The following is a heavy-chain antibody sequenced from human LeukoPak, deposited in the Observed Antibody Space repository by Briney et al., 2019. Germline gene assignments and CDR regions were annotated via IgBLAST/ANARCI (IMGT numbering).Heavy chain of an antibody. J-gene: IGHJ4*02. CDR1: GYFISSGYY. CDR3: ARRGDGYNSPPFDY. V-gene: IGHV4-38-2*01. D-gene: IGHD5-24*01. Sequence: SETLSLTCAVSGYFISSGYYWGWIRQPPGKGLEWIGSIYHSGSTYYNPSLKSRVTISVDTSKNQFSLKLSSVTAADTAVYYCARRGDGYNSPPFDYWGQGTLVTVSS. CDR2: IYHSGST.